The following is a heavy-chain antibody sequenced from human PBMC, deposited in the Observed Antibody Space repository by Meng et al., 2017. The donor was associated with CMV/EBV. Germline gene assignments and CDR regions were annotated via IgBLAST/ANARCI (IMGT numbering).Heavy chain of an antibody. CDR2: ISAYNGNT. CDR1: GYTFTSYG. CDR3: ARDSAVGATTLDY. J-gene: IGHJ4*02. D-gene: IGHD1-26*01. V-gene: IGHV1-18*01. Sequence: VQQVRPGAAVNKLGASVKVSCKASGYTFTSYGISWVRQAPGQGLEWMGWISAYNGNTNYAQKLQGRVTMTTDTSTSTAYMELRSLRSDDTAVYYCARDSAVGATTLDYWGQGTLVTVSS.